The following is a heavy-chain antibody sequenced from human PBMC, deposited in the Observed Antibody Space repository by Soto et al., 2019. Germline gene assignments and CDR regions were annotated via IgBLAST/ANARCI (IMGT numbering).Heavy chain of an antibody. Sequence: LSLTCTVSGGSISSGGYYWSWIRQHPGKGLEWIGYIYYSGSTYYNPSLKSRVTISVDTSKNQFSLKLSSVTAADTAVYYCARSIAARRHLPYGMDVWGQGTTVTVSS. V-gene: IGHV4-31*03. CDR3: ARSIAARRHLPYGMDV. J-gene: IGHJ6*02. CDR2: IYYSGST. D-gene: IGHD6-6*01. CDR1: GGSISSGGYY.